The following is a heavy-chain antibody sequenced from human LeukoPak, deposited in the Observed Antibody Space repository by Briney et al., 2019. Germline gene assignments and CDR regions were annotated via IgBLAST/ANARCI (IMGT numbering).Heavy chain of an antibody. CDR1: GFTFSSYA. J-gene: IGHJ4*02. Sequence: PGGSLRLSXAASGFTFSSYAMRWVGQAPGKGLEYVSAISSNGGSTSYANSVKGRFTISRDNSKNTLYLQMGSLRAEDMAVYYCATDGGTYCGGDCYGDWGQGTLVTVSS. CDR2: ISSNGGST. V-gene: IGHV3-64*01. CDR3: ATDGGTYCGGDCYGD. D-gene: IGHD2-21*02.